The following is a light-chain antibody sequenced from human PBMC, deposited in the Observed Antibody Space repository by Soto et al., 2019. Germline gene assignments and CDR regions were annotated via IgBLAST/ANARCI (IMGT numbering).Light chain of an antibody. J-gene: IGKJ5*01. CDR1: QSVSSY. CDR3: QQRSNSLT. CDR2: DAS. V-gene: IGKV3-11*01. Sequence: ELVSTHFPASLSLSSVAIASVSCRASQSVSSYLAWYQQKPGQAPRLLIYDASNRATGIQARFSGSGSGTDFTLTISSLEPDDYELYYRQQRSNSLTCGQGTQLEIK.